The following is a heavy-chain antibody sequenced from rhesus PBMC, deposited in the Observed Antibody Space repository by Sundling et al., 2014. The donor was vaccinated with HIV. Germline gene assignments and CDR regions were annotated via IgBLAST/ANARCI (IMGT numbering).Heavy chain of an antibody. V-gene: IGHV3-136*01. CDR3: TLTYGFHFDY. CDR2: ISSASSYI. Sequence: EVQLVESGGGLVQPGGSLRLSCAASGFTFSSYGMSWVRQAPGKGLEWVSSISSASSYIYYADSVKGRFTISRDNAKNSLSLQMNSLRAEDTAVYYCTLTYGFHFDYWGQGVLVTVSS. CDR1: GFTFSSYG. J-gene: IGHJ4*01. D-gene: IGHD2-15*01.